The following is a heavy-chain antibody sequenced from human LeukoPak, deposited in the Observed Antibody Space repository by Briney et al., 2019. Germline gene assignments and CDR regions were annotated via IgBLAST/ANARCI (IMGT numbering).Heavy chain of an antibody. CDR3: AKVVTMVRGAIDY. J-gene: IGHJ4*02. V-gene: IGHV3-23*01. Sequence: GGSLRLSCAASGFTFSSYAMSWVRQAPGKGLEWVSAISDSGGSTYYADSVKGRFTISRDNSKNTLYLQMNSLRAEDTAVYYCAKVVTMVRGAIDYWGQGTLVTVSS. CDR1: GFTFSSYA. CDR2: ISDSGGST. D-gene: IGHD3-10*01.